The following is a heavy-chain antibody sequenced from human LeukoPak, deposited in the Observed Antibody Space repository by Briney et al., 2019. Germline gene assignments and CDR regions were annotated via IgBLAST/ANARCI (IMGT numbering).Heavy chain of an antibody. V-gene: IGHV3-66*01. CDR2: IYSGGST. CDR3: ARDEDEQWLVL. Sequence: PGGSLRLSCAASGLTVSSNYMSWVRQAPGKGLEWVSVIYSGGSTYYADSVKGRFTISRDNSKNTLYLQMNSLRAEDTAVYYCARDEDEQWLVLWGQGTLVTVSS. CDR1: GLTVSSNY. J-gene: IGHJ4*02. D-gene: IGHD6-19*01.